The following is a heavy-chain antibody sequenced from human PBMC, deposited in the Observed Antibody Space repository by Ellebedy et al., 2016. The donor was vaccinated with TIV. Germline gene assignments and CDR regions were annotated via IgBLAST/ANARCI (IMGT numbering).Heavy chain of an antibody. Sequence: ASVKVSCKASGYSFTNYGITWVRQAPGQGLEWMGWISSYNGNTYNAQKLQGRVTMTTDTSTSTAYMELRSLRSDDTAVYYCARCQYIGGGYYQRPYYHTMDVWGQGTTVSVSS. V-gene: IGHV1-18*01. CDR3: ARCQYIGGGYYQRPYYHTMDV. CDR2: ISSYNGNT. J-gene: IGHJ6*02. D-gene: IGHD3-3*01. CDR1: GYSFTNYG.